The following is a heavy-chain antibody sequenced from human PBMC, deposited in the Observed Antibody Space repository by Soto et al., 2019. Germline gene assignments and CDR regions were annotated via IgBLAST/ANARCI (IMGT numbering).Heavy chain of an antibody. CDR1: GYTFTSFD. CDR3: AKALKAGHTATDY. CDR2: MNPSSGNT. J-gene: IGHJ4*01. Sequence: QVQLVQSGAEVKKPGASVKVSCKPSGYTFTSFDINWVRQATGQGLDWMGWMNPSSGNTGYAPKFQGRVIMTWDTSIITAYMELSSLRSEDTAVYFCAKALKAGHTATDYWGQGTPVIVSS. D-gene: IGHD5-18*01. V-gene: IGHV1-8*01.